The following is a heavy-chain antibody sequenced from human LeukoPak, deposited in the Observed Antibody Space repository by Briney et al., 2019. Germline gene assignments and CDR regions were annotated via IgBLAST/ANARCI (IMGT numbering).Heavy chain of an antibody. J-gene: IGHJ4*02. CDR2: ISGSGGRT. D-gene: IGHD3-10*01. CDR1: GFTFSSYG. V-gene: IGHV3-23*01. CDR3: AKGGSGSYYHYFDY. Sequence: GGTLRLSCAASGFTFSSYGMSWVRQAPGKGLEWVSAISGSGGRTYYADSVKGRFTISRDNSKNTLYLQMNSLRAEDAAVYYCAKGGSGSYYHYFDYWGQGTLVTVSS.